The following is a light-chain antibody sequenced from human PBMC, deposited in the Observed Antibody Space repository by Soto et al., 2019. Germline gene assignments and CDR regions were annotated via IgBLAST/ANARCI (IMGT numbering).Light chain of an antibody. CDR2: GAS. CDR1: QSVNTNY. J-gene: IGKJ2*01. Sequence: EIVLTQSPGTLSLSPGERATLSCRASQSVNTNYFAWYQQKPGQAPRLLIYGASRRVTGIPDRFSGSASGTDLTLTISRVEPEDLAVYFCQLYGNSPLYTFGQGTQLEIK. CDR3: QLYGNSPLYT. V-gene: IGKV3-20*01.